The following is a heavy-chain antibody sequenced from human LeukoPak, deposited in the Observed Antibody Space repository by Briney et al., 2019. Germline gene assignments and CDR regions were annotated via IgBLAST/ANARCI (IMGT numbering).Heavy chain of an antibody. D-gene: IGHD3-10*01. V-gene: IGHV4-59*01. CDR2: IYYSGST. CDR1: GGSISSYY. CDR3: ARGITMVRGVYYYYMDV. Sequence: SETLSLTCTVSGGSISSYYWSWIRQPPGKGLEWIGYIYYSGSTNYNPSLKSRVTISVDTSKNQFSLKLSSVTAADTAVYYCARGITMVRGVYYYYMDVWGKGTTVTISS. J-gene: IGHJ6*03.